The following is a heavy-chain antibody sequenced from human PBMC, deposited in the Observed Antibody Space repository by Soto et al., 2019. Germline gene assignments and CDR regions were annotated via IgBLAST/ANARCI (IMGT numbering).Heavy chain of an antibody. V-gene: IGHV1-2*02. Sequence: ASVKVSCKASGYTFGGYYMHWVRQAPGQGLEWMGWINPNSGGTNYAQKFQGRVTMTRDTSISTAYMELSRLRSDDTAAYYCATGTFTDFNYWGQGALVTVSS. CDR1: GYTFGGYY. J-gene: IGHJ4*02. CDR3: ATGTFTDFNY. CDR2: INPNSGGT. D-gene: IGHD1-26*01.